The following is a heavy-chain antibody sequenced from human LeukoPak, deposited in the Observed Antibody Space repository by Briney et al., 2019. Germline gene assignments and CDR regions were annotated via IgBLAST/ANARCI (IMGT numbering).Heavy chain of an antibody. J-gene: IGHJ3*02. CDR3: TRKRGGAFD. V-gene: IGHV3-13*04. CDR1: GFTFNTYD. Sequence: PGGSLRLSCAASGFTFNTYDIHWVRQATGKGLEWVSAIRTAGDTYYSGAVKGRFTISREDAKTSLYLQMNSLRVGDTAVYYCTRKRGGAFDIGAKGQWSPSPQ. CDR2: IRTAGDT.